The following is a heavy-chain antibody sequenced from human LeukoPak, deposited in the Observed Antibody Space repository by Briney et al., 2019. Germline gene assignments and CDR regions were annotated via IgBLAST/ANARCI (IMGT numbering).Heavy chain of an antibody. Sequence: PSETLSLTCAVYGGSFSGYYWSWIRQPAGKGLEWIGRIYTSGSTNYSPSLKSRVTMSVDTSKNQFSLHLTSVTAADTAVYYCARESGSYRSLDYWGQGTLVTVSS. CDR2: IYTSGST. J-gene: IGHJ4*02. D-gene: IGHD1-26*01. CDR3: ARESGSYRSLDY. V-gene: IGHV4-4*07. CDR1: GGSFSGYY.